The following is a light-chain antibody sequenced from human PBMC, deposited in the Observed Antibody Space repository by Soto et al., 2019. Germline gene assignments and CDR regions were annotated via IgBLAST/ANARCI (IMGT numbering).Light chain of an antibody. Sequence: QSVLTQTPSASGTPGQRVTISCSGSSSNIGSNYVYWYQQLPGTAPKLLIHRNNQRPSGVPDRFSGSKSGTSASLAISGLRYEDEADYYCAAWDDSRSGRYVFGTGTKLTVL. CDR3: AAWDDSRSGRYV. CDR1: SSNIGSNY. J-gene: IGLJ1*01. V-gene: IGLV1-47*01. CDR2: RNN.